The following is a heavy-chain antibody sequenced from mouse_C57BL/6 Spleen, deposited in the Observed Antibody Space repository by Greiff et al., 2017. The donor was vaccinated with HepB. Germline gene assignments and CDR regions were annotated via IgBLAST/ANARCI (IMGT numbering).Heavy chain of an antibody. D-gene: IGHD2-5*01. Sequence: QVQLQQPGAELVKPGASVKLSCKASGYTFTSYWMHWVKQRPGQGLEWIGMIHPNSGSTNYNEKFKSKATLTVDKSSSTAYMQLSSLTSEDSAVYYCARDTVTSYYLDYWGQGTTLTVSS. V-gene: IGHV1-64*01. CDR2: IHPNSGST. J-gene: IGHJ2*01. CDR3: ARDTVTSYYLDY. CDR1: GYTFTSYW.